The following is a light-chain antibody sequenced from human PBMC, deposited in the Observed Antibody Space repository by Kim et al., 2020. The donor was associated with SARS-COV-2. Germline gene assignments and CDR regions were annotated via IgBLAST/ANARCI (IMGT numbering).Light chain of an antibody. Sequence: SSELTQDPAVSVALGQTVRITCQGDSLRSYYASWYQQKPGQAPVLVIYGKNNRPSGIPDRFSGSSSGNTASLTITGAQAEDAADYYCNSRDSSGTNWVFG. CDR2: GKN. J-gene: IGLJ3*02. CDR3: NSRDSSGTNWV. CDR1: SLRSYY. V-gene: IGLV3-19*01.